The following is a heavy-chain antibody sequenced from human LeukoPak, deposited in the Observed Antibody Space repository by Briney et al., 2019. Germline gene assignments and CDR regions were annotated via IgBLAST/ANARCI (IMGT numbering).Heavy chain of an antibody. V-gene: IGHV4-30-4*08. CDR2: IYYSGST. J-gene: IGHJ1*01. D-gene: IGHD3-9*01. Sequence: SQTLSLTCTVSGGSISSGDYYWRWLRQPPGKGLEWIGYIYYSGSTYYNPSLKSRVTISVDTSKNQFSLKLSSVTAADTAVYYCARYFLDDFQHWGQGTLVTVSS. CDR3: ARYFLDDFQH. CDR1: GGSISSGDYY.